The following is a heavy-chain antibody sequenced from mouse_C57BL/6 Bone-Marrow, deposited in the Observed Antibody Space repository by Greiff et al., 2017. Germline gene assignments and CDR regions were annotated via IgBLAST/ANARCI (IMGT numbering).Heavy chain of an antibody. Sequence: EVQVVESGEGLVKPGGSLKLSCAASGFTFSSYAMSWVRQTPEKRLEWVAYISSGGGYIYYADTVKGRFTISRDNARNTLYLQMSSLKSEDTAMYYCTRSVGLLLYFDYWGQGTTLTVSS. CDR1: GFTFSSYA. CDR2: ISSGGGYI. J-gene: IGHJ2*01. D-gene: IGHD2-3*01. CDR3: TRSVGLLLYFDY. V-gene: IGHV5-9-1*02.